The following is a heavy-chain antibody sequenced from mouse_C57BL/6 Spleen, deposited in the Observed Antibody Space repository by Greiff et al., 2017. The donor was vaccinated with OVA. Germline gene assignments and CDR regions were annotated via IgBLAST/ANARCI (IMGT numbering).Heavy chain of an antibody. CDR3: ASGGGNYWYFDV. D-gene: IGHD2-1*01. J-gene: IGHJ1*03. CDR2: IDPSDSYT. CDR1: GYTFTSYW. V-gene: IGHV1-50*01. Sequence: VQLQQPGAELVKPGASVKLSCKASGYTFTSYWMQWVKQRPGQGLEWIGEIDPSDSYTNYNQKYKGKATLTVDTSSSTAYMQLSSLTSEDSAVYYCASGGGNYWYFDVWGTGTTVTVSS.